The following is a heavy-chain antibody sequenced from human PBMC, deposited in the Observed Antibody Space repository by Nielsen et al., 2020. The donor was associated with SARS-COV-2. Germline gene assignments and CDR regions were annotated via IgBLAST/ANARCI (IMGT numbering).Heavy chain of an antibody. J-gene: IGHJ6*02. V-gene: IGHV4-4*07. D-gene: IGHD6-19*01. CDR3: ARDSLIAVAGYYYYGMDV. Sequence: SETLSLTCTVSGGSISSYYWSWIRQPAGKGLEWIGRIYTSGSTNYNPSLKSRVTMSVDTSKNQFSLKLSSVTAADTAVYYCARDSLIAVAGYYYYGMDVWGQGTTVTVSS. CDR2: IYTSGST. CDR1: GGSISSYY.